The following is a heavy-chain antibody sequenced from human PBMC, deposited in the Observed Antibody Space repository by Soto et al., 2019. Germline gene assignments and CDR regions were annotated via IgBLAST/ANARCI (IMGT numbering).Heavy chain of an antibody. CDR3: ARSSAGFFVG. J-gene: IGHJ4*02. CDR1: GDTFTIFA. Sequence: SVKVSCKASGDTFTIFAISWVRQAPGQGLEWMGGIIPTIGTTNYAQRFQGRITITGDESTGTAYMELSSLKSEDTAVYYCARSSAGFFVGWGQGTLVTVSS. CDR2: IIPTIGTT. V-gene: IGHV1-69*13. D-gene: IGHD1-26*01.